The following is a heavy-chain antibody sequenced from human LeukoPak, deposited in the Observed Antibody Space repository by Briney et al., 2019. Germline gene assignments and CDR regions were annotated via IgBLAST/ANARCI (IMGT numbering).Heavy chain of an antibody. D-gene: IGHD3-22*01. Sequence: SETLSLTCAVYGGSFSGYYWSWIRQPPGKGLEWIGEINHSGSANYNPSLKSRVTISVDTSKNQFSLNLSSVTAADTAVYYCARDRYYYDSSGYYYYFDYWGQGTLVTVSS. CDR3: ARDRYYYDSSGYYYYFDY. CDR1: GGSFSGYY. V-gene: IGHV4-34*01. J-gene: IGHJ4*02. CDR2: INHSGSA.